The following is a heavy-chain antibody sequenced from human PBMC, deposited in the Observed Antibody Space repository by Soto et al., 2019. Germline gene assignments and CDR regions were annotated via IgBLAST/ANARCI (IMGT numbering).Heavy chain of an antibody. D-gene: IGHD6-19*01. V-gene: IGHV4-61*01. CDR2: IYYSGST. CDR1: GGSVSSGSYY. Sequence: SETLSLTCTVSGGSVSSGSYYWSGVRQPPGKGLEWIGYIYYSGSTNYNPSLKSRVTISVDTSKNQFSLKPSSVTAADTAVYYCARYQWLAEDYYYYGMDVWGQGTTVTV. CDR3: ARYQWLAEDYYYYGMDV. J-gene: IGHJ6*02.